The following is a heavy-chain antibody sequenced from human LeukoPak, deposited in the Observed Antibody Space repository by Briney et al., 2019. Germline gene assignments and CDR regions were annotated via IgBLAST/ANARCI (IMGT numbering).Heavy chain of an antibody. V-gene: IGHV3-30*02. Sequence: GGSLRLSCAASGFTFSSYGMHWVRQAPGKGLEWVAFIRYDGSNKYYADSVKGRFTISRDNSKNTLYLQMNSLRAEDTAVYYCAKQRGSSWSRGYFDYWGQGTLVTVSS. J-gene: IGHJ4*02. D-gene: IGHD6-13*01. CDR2: IRYDGSNK. CDR3: AKQRGSSWSRGYFDY. CDR1: GFTFSSYG.